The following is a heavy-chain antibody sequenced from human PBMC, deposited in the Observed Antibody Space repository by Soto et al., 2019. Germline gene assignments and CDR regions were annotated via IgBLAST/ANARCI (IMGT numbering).Heavy chain of an antibody. CDR3: TRTYCSGGSCYSMAFDY. V-gene: IGHV3-73*01. J-gene: IGHJ4*02. D-gene: IGHD2-15*01. CDR1: GFTFSGSA. CDR2: IRSKANSYAT. Sequence: EVQLVESGGGLVQPGGSLKLSCAASGFTFSGSAMHWVRQASGKGLEWVGRIRSKANSYATAYAASVKGRFTISRDDSKNTAYLQMTSLKTEDTAVYYCTRTYCSGGSCYSMAFDYWGQGALVTVSS.